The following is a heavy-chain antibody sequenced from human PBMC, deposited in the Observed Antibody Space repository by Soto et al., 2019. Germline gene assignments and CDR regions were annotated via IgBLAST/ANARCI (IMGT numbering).Heavy chain of an antibody. V-gene: IGHV4-61*01. CDR3: ARGVVAVAAIDY. D-gene: IGHD6-19*01. Sequence: SETLSLTCTVSGGSVSSGSYYWSWIRQPPGKGLEWIGYIYYSGSTNYNPSLKSRVTISVDTSKNQFSLKLSSVTAADTAVYYCARGVVAVAAIDYWGQGTLVTGSS. CDR1: GGSVSSGSYY. J-gene: IGHJ4*02. CDR2: IYYSGST.